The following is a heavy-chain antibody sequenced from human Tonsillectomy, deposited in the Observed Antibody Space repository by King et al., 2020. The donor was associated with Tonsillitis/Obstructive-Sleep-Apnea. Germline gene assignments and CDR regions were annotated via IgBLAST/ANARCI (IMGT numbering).Heavy chain of an antibody. V-gene: IGHV2-5*02. CDR3: AHRRGEYYDFWSRFDP. D-gene: IGHD3-3*01. J-gene: IGHJ5*02. CDR2: IYCDDDR. CDR1: GFSLSTSGVG. Sequence: TLKESGPTLVKPTQTLTLTCTFSGFSLSTSGVGVGWIRQPPGEALAWLALIYCDDDRRYSPSLKSRLTITKDTSKNQVVLKMTNMDPVDTATYYCAHRRGEYYDFWSRFDPWGQGTLVTVSS.